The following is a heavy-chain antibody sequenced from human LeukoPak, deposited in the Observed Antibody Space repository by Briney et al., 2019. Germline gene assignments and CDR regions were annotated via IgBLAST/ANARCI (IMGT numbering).Heavy chain of an antibody. J-gene: IGHJ5*02. V-gene: IGHV4-30-2*01. CDR1: GGSISSGGYS. CDR3: ARGDSSSWYHNWFDP. Sequence: SQPLSLTCAVSGGSISSGGYSWSWIRQPPGKCLEWIGYIYHSGSTYYNPSLKSRVTISVDRSKNQFSLKLSSVTAEDTAVYYCARGDSSSWYHNWFDPWGQGTLVTVSS. D-gene: IGHD6-13*01. CDR2: IYHSGST.